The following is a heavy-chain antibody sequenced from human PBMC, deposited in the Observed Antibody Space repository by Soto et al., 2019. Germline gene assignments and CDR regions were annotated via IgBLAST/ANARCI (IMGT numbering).Heavy chain of an antibody. V-gene: IGHV4-31*03. J-gene: IGHJ4*02. CDR3: ARSFGVEAAGPLDY. CDR2: IYYSGST. CDR1: GCSISSGGYY. D-gene: IGHD6-13*01. Sequence: SETLSLTCTVSGCSISSGGYYWSWIRQHPGKGLEWIGYIYYSGSTYYSPSLKSRVTISVDTSKNQFSLKLSSVTAADTAVYYCARSFGVEAAGPLDYWGQGTLVTVSS.